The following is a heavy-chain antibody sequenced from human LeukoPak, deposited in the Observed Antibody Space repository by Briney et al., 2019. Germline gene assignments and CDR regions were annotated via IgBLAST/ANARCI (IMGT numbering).Heavy chain of an antibody. D-gene: IGHD3-22*01. CDR2: ISAYNGNT. Sequence: GASVKISCMASGYTFTSYGISWVRQAPGQGLEWMGWISAYNGNTNYAQKLQGRVTMTTDTSTSTAYMELRSLRSDDTAVYYCARVFGYYDSSGPNDYWGQGTQVTVSS. V-gene: IGHV1-18*01. CDR1: GYTFTSYG. CDR3: ARVFGYYDSSGPNDY. J-gene: IGHJ4*02.